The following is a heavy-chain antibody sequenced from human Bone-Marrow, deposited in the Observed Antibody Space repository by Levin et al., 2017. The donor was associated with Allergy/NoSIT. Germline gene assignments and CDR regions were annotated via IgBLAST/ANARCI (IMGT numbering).Heavy chain of an antibody. CDR2: ISSSSSTI. CDR3: ARLWMYRGSVPQVA. Sequence: LSLTCAASGFTFSSYSMNWVRQAPGKGLEWVSYISSSSSTIYYADSVKGRFTISRDNAKNSLYLQMNSLRAEDTAVYYCARLWMYRGSVPQVAWGQGTMVTVSS. D-gene: IGHD1-26*01. J-gene: IGHJ3*01. V-gene: IGHV3-48*04. CDR1: GFTFSSYS.